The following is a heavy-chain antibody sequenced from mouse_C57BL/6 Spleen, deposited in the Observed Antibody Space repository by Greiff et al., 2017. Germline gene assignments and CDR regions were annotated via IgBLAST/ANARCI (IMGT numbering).Heavy chain of an antibody. CDR1: WFTFSDFY. CDR3: ARGAGNYVHYCAMRC. CDR2: RRNKANDYTT. V-gene: IGHV7-1*01. D-gene: IGHD2-1*01. J-gene: IGHJ4*01. Sequence: EVKVVESGGGLVQSGRSLRLSCATSWFTFSDFYMEWVRPAPGQGLEWIASRRNKANDYTTEYSASVKGRFIVSRYTSQSILYLQMNALRAEYTARFYGARGAGNYVHYCAMRCLGQGASVTVSS.